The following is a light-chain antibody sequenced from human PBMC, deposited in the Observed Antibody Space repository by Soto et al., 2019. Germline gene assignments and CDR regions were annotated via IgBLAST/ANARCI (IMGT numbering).Light chain of an antibody. CDR1: QNVSAAY. V-gene: IGKV3-11*01. CDR3: QQRSNWPRT. Sequence: EIVLTQSPGTLSLSPGERATLSCRSSQNVSAAYLAWYQQKPGQAPRLLIYDASNRATGIPARFSGSGSGTDFTLTISSLEPEDFAVYYCQQRSNWPRTFGQGTKVDI. J-gene: IGKJ1*01. CDR2: DAS.